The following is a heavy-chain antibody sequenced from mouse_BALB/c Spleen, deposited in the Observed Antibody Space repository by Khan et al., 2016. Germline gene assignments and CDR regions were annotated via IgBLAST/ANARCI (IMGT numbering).Heavy chain of an antibody. Sequence: QIQLVQSGPELKKPGETVKISCKASGYTFTNYGMNWVKQAPGKGLKWMGWMNTYTGESTYPDDFKGRFAFSLETSASTAYFQINNLKNEDMATYFCARRVYYGSSYDVMDYWGQGTSVTVSS. V-gene: IGHV9-1*02. CDR3: ARRVYYGSSYDVMDY. CDR1: GYTFTNYG. J-gene: IGHJ4*01. CDR2: MNTYTGES. D-gene: IGHD1-1*01.